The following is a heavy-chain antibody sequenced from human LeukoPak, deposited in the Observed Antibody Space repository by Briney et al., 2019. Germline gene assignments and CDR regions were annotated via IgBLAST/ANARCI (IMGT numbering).Heavy chain of an antibody. V-gene: IGHV3-74*01. D-gene: IGHD1-20*01. CDR3: VRDRGGGNWLDY. CDR1: GFTFSSYW. J-gene: IGHJ4*02. CDR2: TNSDGSST. Sequence: GGSLRLSCAASGFTFSSYWMHWVRQAPGKGLVWVSRTNSDGSSTSYADSVKGRFTISRDNAKNSLFLQMNSLRAEDTAVYFCVRDRGGGNWLDYWGQGTLVTVSS.